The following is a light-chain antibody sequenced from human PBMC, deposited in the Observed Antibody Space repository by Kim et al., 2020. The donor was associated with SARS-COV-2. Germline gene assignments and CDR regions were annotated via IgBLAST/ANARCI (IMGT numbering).Light chain of an antibody. J-gene: IGKJ1*01. V-gene: IGKV1-5*03. Sequence: LSASVGDRVTITGRASQSISSWLAWYQQKPGKAPKLLIYKASSLESGVPSRFSGSGSGTEFTLTISSLQPDDFATYYCQQYNSYSFGQGTKVDSK. CDR3: QQYNSYS. CDR2: KAS. CDR1: QSISSW.